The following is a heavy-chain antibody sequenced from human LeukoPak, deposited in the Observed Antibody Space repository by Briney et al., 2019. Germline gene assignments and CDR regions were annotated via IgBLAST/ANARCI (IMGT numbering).Heavy chain of an antibody. CDR1: GFTFSDYY. CDR3: ARDEAVFIYCSSTSCS. J-gene: IGHJ5*02. CDR2: ISSSGSTI. D-gene: IGHD2-2*01. Sequence: GGSLRLSCAASGFTFSDYYMSWIRQAPGKGLEWVSYISSSGSTIYYADSVKGRFTISRDNAKNSLYLQMNSLRAEDTAVYYCARDEAVFIYCSSTSCSWGQGTLVTVSS. V-gene: IGHV3-11*04.